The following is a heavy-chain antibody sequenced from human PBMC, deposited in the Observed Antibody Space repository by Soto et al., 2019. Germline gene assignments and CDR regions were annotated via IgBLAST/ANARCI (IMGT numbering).Heavy chain of an antibody. CDR2: IWYDGSNK. J-gene: IGHJ3*02. Sequence: GGSLRLSCAASGFTFSSYGMHWVRQAPGKGLEWVAVIWYDGSNKYYADSVKGRFTISRDNSKNTLYLQMNSLRAEDTAVYYCARAGVVVILDAFDIWGQGTMVTVSS. CDR1: GFTFSSYG. D-gene: IGHD3-22*01. V-gene: IGHV3-33*01. CDR3: ARAGVVVILDAFDI.